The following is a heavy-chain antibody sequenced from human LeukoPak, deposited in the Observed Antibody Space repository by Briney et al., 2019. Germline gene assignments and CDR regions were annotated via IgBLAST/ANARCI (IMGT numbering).Heavy chain of an antibody. V-gene: IGHV3-48*03. CDR3: ARGLTFGGVIPRGY. CDR2: ISSSGSTI. Sequence: GXXLRLSCAASGFTFSSYEMDWVRQAPGKGLEWVSYISSSGSTIYYADSVKGRFTISRDNAKNSLYLQMNSLRAEDTAVYYCARGLTFGGVIPRGYWGQGTLVTVSS. CDR1: GFTFSSYE. D-gene: IGHD3-16*02. J-gene: IGHJ4*02.